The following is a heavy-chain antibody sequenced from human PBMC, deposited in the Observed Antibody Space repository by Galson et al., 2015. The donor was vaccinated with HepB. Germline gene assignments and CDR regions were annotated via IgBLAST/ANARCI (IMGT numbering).Heavy chain of an antibody. CDR2: VSYDGSNK. CDR3: AKDGGRGYTYGPNWFDP. CDR1: GFTFSSYG. D-gene: IGHD5-18*01. Sequence: LRLSCAASGFTFSSYGMHWVRQAPGKGLEWVAVVSYDGSNKYYADSVKGRFTISRDNSKNSLYLQMNSLRAEDTAIYYCAKDGGRGYTYGPNWFDPWGQGTLVTVSS. J-gene: IGHJ5*02. V-gene: IGHV3-30*18.